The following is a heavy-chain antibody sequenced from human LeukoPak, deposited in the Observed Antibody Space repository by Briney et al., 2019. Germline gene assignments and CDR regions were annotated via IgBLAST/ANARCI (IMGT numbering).Heavy chain of an antibody. CDR3: TRRRTTVTTWHFDY. D-gene: IGHD4-17*01. Sequence: PGGSLRLSCTASGFTFGDYAMSWVRQAPGKGLEWVGFIRSKAYGGTMEYAASVKGRFTISRDDSKSIAYLQMNSLKTEDTAVYYCTRRRTTVTTWHFDYWGQGTLVTVSS. V-gene: IGHV3-49*04. CDR2: IRSKAYGGTM. J-gene: IGHJ4*02. CDR1: GFTFGDYA.